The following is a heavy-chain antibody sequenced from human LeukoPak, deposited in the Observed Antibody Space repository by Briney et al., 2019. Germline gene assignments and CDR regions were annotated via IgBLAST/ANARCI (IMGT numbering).Heavy chain of an antibody. D-gene: IGHD3-22*01. J-gene: IGHJ3*02. CDR3: AKGPTYYYDSSGYYHDAFDI. V-gene: IGHV3-30*18. Sequence: PGGSLRLSCAASGFTFSSYGMHWVRQAPGKGLEWVAVISYDGSNKYYADSVKGRFTISRDNSKNTLYLQMNSLRAEDTAVYYCAKGPTYYYDSSGYYHDAFDIWGQGTMVTVSS. CDR1: GFTFSSYG. CDR2: ISYDGSNK.